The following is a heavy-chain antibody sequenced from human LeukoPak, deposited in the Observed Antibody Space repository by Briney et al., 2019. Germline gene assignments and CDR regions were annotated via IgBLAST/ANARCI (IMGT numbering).Heavy chain of an antibody. Sequence: ASVKVSCKASGYTFTSYGISWVRQAPGQGLEWMGWISAYNGNTNYAQKLQGRVTMTTDTFTSTAHMELRSLRSDDTAVYYCARDPGIAAAGTPATRGNIDYWGQGTLVTVSS. D-gene: IGHD6-13*01. CDR2: ISAYNGNT. CDR3: ARDPGIAAAGTPATRGNIDY. V-gene: IGHV1-18*01. J-gene: IGHJ4*02. CDR1: GYTFTSYG.